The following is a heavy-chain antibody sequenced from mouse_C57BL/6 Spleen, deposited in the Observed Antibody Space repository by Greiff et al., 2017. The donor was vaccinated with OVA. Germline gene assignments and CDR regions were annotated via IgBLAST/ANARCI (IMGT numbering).Heavy chain of an antibody. CDR3: AAQLTDNAMDY. CDR1: GFSLTSYG. J-gene: IGHJ4*01. D-gene: IGHD4-1*01. V-gene: IGHV2-2*01. CDR2: IWSGGST. Sequence: QVQLQQSGPGLVQPSQSLSITCTVSGFSLTSYGVHWVRQSPGKGLEWLGVIWSGGSTDYNAAFISRLSISKDNSKSQVFFKMNSLRADDTAIYYCAAQLTDNAMDYWGQGTSVTVSS.